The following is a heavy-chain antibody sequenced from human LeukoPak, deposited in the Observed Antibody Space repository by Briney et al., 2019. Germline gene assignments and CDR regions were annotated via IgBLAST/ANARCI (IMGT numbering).Heavy chain of an antibody. J-gene: IGHJ4*02. V-gene: IGHV4-4*02. CDR3: VRHGGTRVTLVEVYYFDY. D-gene: IGHD4-11*01. CDR1: GGSISSSNW. Sequence: PSETLSLTCAVSGGSISSSNWWSWVRQPPGKGLEWIGDIFHDGTTNFNPSLKSRLTLSTDKSKNQFSLKLTSVTAADTAVYYCVRHGGTRVTLVEVYYFDYWGQGTLVTVSS. CDR2: IFHDGTT.